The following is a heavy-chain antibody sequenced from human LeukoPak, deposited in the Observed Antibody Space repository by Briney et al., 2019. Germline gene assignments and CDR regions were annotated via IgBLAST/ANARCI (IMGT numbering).Heavy chain of an antibody. CDR3: TTSPPYCSGGSCFDY. CDR1: GFTFSNAW. Sequence: GGSLRLSCAASGFTFSNAWMSWVRQPPGKGLEWVGRIKSKTDGGTTDYAAPVKGRFTISRDDSKNTLYLQMNSLKTEDTAVYYCTTSPPYCSGGSCFDYWGQGTLVTVSS. CDR2: IKSKTDGGTT. D-gene: IGHD2-15*01. V-gene: IGHV3-15*01. J-gene: IGHJ4*02.